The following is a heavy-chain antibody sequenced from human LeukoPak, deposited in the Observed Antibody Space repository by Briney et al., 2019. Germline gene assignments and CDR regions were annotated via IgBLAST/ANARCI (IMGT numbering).Heavy chain of an antibody. V-gene: IGHV3-7*03. CDR2: IKQDGSDK. Sequence: GGSLRLSCAASGFTFSSYYMNWVRQAPGKGLEWVASIKQDGSDKYYVDSVKGRFTISRDNSKNTLYLQMNSLRAEDTAVYYCASGPPATYYDFWSGYYDYYYYGMDVWGQGTTVTVSS. J-gene: IGHJ6*02. D-gene: IGHD3-3*01. CDR1: GFTFSSYY. CDR3: ASGPPATYYDFWSGYYDYYYYGMDV.